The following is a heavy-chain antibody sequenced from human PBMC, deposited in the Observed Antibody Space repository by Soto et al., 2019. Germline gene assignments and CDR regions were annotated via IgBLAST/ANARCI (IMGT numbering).Heavy chain of an antibody. V-gene: IGHV4-30-4*01. CDR3: AREQSTPLRLGELSLYSTPLNWFDP. Sequence: SETLSLTCTVSGGSISSGDYYWSWIRQPPGKGLEWIGTIYYSGSTYYNPSLKSRVTISVDTSKNQFSLKLSSVTAADTAVYYCAREQSTPLRLGELSLYSTPLNWFDPWGQGTLVTVSS. J-gene: IGHJ5*02. D-gene: IGHD3-16*02. CDR2: IYYSGST. CDR1: GGSISSGDYY.